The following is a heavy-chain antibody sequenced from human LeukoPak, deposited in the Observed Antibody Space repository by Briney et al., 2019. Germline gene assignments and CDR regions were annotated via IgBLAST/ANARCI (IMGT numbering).Heavy chain of an antibody. J-gene: IGHJ4*02. CDR1: VFTYRSYW. D-gene: IGHD6-19*01. Sequence: GGSLRLSCVSSVFTYRSYWMSWVRQAPGKGLEWVASIKEDGSEKYYEESVKGRFSISRDNAKNSMSLQMNSLRAEDTAVYYCAKDWSYSGWSYYFDYWGQGTLVTVSS. V-gene: IGHV3-7*01. CDR3: AKDWSYSGWSYYFDY. CDR2: IKEDGSEK.